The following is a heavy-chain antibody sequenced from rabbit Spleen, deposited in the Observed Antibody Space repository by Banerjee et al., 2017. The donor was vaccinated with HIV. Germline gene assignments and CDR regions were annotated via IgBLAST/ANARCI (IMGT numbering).Heavy chain of an antibody. CDR3: ARDDDNSYLWFVL. CDR1: GFSLSGGYY. J-gene: IGHJ4*01. V-gene: IGHV1S40*01. CDR2: IDISSGKT. Sequence: QSLEESGGDLVNPGASLTLTCKASGFSLSGGYYMCWIRQAPGKGLELIACIDISSGKTYYASWAKGRFTISKASSTTVTLQMTSLTAADTATYFCARDDDNSYLWFVLWGPGTLVTVS. D-gene: IGHD6-1*01.